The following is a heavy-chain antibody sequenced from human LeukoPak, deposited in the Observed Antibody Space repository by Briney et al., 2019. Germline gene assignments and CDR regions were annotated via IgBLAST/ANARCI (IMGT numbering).Heavy chain of an antibody. CDR1: GGTISSYY. Sequence: AETLSLTCTVSGGTISSYYWSWIRQPPGKGLQWIGDIYYSGSTNYNPSLKSRVTISVDTSKNQFSLKLSSVTAADTAVYYCARGTIAVASTDYYYYYIAVSGKGTTVTVSS. V-gene: IGHV4-59*01. CDR2: IYYSGST. J-gene: IGHJ6*03. CDR3: ARGTIAVASTDYYYYYIAV. D-gene: IGHD6-19*01.